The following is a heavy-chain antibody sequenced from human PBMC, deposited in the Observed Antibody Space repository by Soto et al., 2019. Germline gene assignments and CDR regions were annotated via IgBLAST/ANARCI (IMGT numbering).Heavy chain of an antibody. CDR2: IYYSGST. V-gene: IGHV4-59*08. J-gene: IGHJ3*02. CDR3: ARHVGYSGYPDAFDI. CDR1: GGSISSYY. D-gene: IGHD5-12*01. Sequence: SETLSLTCTVSGGSISSYYWSWIRQPPGKGLEWIGYIYYSGSTNYNPSLKSRVTISVDTSKNQFSLKLSSVTAADTAVYYCARHVGYSGYPDAFDIWGQGTMVTVSS.